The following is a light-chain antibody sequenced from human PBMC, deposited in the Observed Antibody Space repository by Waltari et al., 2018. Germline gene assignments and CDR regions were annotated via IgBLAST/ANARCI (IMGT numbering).Light chain of an antibody. Sequence: DIQMTQSPSSLSASVGDRVTVTCQASHDISNYLNWYQQKPGKAPKHLIHDASNLETGVPSRFSGSGSGTDFTVTISSLQPEDIATYYCQQYDKLPPWTFGQGTKVEIK. V-gene: IGKV1-33*01. CDR1: HDISNY. CDR3: QQYDKLPPWT. CDR2: DAS. J-gene: IGKJ1*01.